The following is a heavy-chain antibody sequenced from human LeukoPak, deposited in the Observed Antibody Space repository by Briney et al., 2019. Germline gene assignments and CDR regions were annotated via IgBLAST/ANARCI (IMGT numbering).Heavy chain of an antibody. Sequence: GGSLRLSCTASGFTFDDYAMHWVRQAPGKGLEWVSGISWSSGSLGYADSVKGRFIISRDNAKNCLYLQMNSLRAEDTALYYCAKDIAVAGMTFWYFDLWGRGTLVTVSS. V-gene: IGHV3-9*01. CDR2: ISWSSGSL. CDR3: AKDIAVAGMTFWYFDL. D-gene: IGHD6-19*01. J-gene: IGHJ2*01. CDR1: GFTFDDYA.